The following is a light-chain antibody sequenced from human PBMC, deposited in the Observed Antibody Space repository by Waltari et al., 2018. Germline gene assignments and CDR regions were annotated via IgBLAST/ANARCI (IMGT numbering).Light chain of an antibody. V-gene: IGLV2-23*02. Sequence: QSALPQPPSGSGSLGRSITISSTEPSGEVGNINRVSWYQQHPGKAPKLMIYAVSKRPSGVSDRFSGSKSGDMASLTISGLQPEDEAEYFCSSYAGSSKGVFGGGTKVTVL. CDR1: SGEVGNINR. J-gene: IGLJ2*01. CDR3: SSYAGSSKGV. CDR2: AVS.